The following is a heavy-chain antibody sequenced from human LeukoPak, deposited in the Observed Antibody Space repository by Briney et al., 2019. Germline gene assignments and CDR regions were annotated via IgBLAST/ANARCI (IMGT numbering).Heavy chain of an antibody. CDR1: GFTFSSYA. D-gene: IGHD3-22*01. J-gene: IGHJ4*02. CDR2: ISYDGSNK. Sequence: PGGSLRLSCAASGFTFSSYAMHWVRQAPGKGLEWVAVISYDGSNKYYADSVKGRFTISRDNSKNTLYLQMNSLRAEDTAVYYCAKHGDDSSKPGYFDYWGQGTLVTVSS. V-gene: IGHV3-30-3*02. CDR3: AKHGDDSSKPGYFDY.